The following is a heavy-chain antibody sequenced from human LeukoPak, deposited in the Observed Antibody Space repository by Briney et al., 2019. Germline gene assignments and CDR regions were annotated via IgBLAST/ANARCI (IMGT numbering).Heavy chain of an antibody. V-gene: IGHV4-61*02. CDR1: GGSISSGSYY. J-gene: IGHJ4*02. CDR3: ARDSNGSGSLDY. D-gene: IGHD3-10*01. CDR2: IYTSGST. Sequence: SQTLSLTCTVSGGSISSGSYYWSWIRQPAGKGLEWIGRIYTSGSTNYNPSLKSRVTISVDTSKNQFSLKLSSVTAADTAVYYCARDSNGSGSLDYWGQGTLVTVSS.